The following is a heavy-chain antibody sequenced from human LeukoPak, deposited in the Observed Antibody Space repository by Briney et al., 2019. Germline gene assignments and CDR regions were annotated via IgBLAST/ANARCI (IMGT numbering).Heavy chain of an antibody. J-gene: IGHJ4*02. Sequence: SETLSLTCAVYGGSSSGYYWSWIRQPPGKGLEWIGEINHSGSTNYNPSLKSRVTISVDTSKNQFSLKLSSVTAADTAVYYCARVGYSYGYDYWGQGTLVTVSS. CDR3: ARVGYSYGYDY. V-gene: IGHV4-34*01. CDR1: GGSSSGYY. CDR2: INHSGST. D-gene: IGHD5-18*01.